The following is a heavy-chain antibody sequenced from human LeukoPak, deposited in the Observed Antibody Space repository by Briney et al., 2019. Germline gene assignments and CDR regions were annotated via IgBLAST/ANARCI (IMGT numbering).Heavy chain of an antibody. CDR3: ARGGSGSYVYYFDY. D-gene: IGHD3-10*01. Sequence: GGSLRLSCAASGFTVSSNYMSWVRQAPGKGLEWVSVIYSGGSTYYADSVKGRFTISRDNSRNTLYLQMNSQRAEDTVVYYCARGGSGSYVYYFDYWGQGTLGTVSA. CDR2: IYSGGST. CDR1: GFTVSSNY. J-gene: IGHJ4*02. V-gene: IGHV3-66*02.